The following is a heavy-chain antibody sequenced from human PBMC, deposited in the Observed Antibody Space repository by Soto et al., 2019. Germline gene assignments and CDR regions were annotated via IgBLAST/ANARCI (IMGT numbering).Heavy chain of an antibody. CDR3: ARAPVTRYFDWLDP. CDR1: GAPITSNY. D-gene: IGHD3-9*01. V-gene: IGHV4-59*01. Sequence: SETLSLTCSVSGAPITSNYWTWIRQPPGKGLEWIGYLDHQGYSNYSPSLRSRVSMSIDTSKNQLSLKVHSVTAADTAVYYCARAPVTRYFDWLDPWGQGTLVTVSS. J-gene: IGHJ5*02. CDR2: LDHQGYS.